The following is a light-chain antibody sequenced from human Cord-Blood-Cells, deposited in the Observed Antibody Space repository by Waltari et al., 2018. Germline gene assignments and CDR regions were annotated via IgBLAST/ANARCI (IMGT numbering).Light chain of an antibody. CDR3: CSYAGSYTWV. Sequence: QSALTQPRSVSGSPGQSVTISCTGTSSDVGGYNYVSWYQQHPGKAPKLMSYDVSKRPSGVPDRFSGSKSGNTAALTISGLQAEDDADYYCCSYAGSYTWVFGGGTKLTVL. J-gene: IGLJ3*02. CDR1: SSDVGGYNY. CDR2: DVS. V-gene: IGLV2-11*01.